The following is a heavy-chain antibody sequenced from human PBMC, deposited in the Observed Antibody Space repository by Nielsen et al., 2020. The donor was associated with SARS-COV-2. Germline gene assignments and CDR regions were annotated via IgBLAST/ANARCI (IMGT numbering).Heavy chain of an antibody. V-gene: IGHV2-26*01. CDR1: GGSISSGDYY. CDR2: IFSNDEK. D-gene: IGHD3-22*01. Sequence: ETLSLTCTVSGGSISSGDYYWSWIRQPPGKALEWLAHIFSNDEKSYSTSLKSRLTISKDTSKSQVVLTMTNMDPVDTATYYCARTSSYYYDSSGSRKVDAFDIWGQGTMVTVSS. CDR3: ARTSSYYYDSSGSRKVDAFDI. J-gene: IGHJ3*02.